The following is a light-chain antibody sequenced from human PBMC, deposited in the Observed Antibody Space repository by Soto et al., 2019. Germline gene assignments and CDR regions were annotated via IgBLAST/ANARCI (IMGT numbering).Light chain of an antibody. J-gene: IGLJ2*01. V-gene: IGLV1-40*01. CDR2: GNS. Sequence: QSVLTQPPSVSGAPGQRVTISCTGSSSNIGAGYDGHWYQQLPGTAPKLLIYGNSNRPSGVPDRFSGSKSGTSASLAITGLQAEDEADYYCKSYDSSLSGYVVFGGGTKLTVL. CDR3: KSYDSSLSGYVV. CDR1: SSNIGAGYD.